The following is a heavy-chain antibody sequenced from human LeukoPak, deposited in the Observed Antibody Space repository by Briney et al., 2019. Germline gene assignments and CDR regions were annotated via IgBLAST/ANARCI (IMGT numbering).Heavy chain of an antibody. CDR2: INSDGSST. J-gene: IGHJ4*02. CDR1: GFTFSSYW. D-gene: IGHD3-22*01. Sequence: QTGGSLRLSCAASGFTFSSYWMHWVRHAPGKGLVWVSRINSDGSSTSYADSVKGRFTISRDNAKNTLYLQMNSLRAEDTAVYFCAKRGVVIRVILVGFHKEANYFDSWGQGALVTVSS. V-gene: IGHV3-74*01. CDR3: AKRGVVIRVILVGFHKEANYFDS.